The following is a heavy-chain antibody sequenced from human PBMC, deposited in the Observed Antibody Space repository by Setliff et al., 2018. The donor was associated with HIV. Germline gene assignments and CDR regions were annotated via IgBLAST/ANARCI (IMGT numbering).Heavy chain of an antibody. V-gene: IGHV4-59*08. CDR3: ARRRPPPSGLYSAYYMDV. CDR1: GGSIGSYY. CDR2: VYYTGST. Sequence: SETLSLTYIVSGGSIGSYYWSWIRQSPGKGLEWVGYVYYTGSTNYNPSLTSRVTIGVDTSKNQFSLKLTSVTAADAAVYYCARRRPPPSGLYSAYYMDVWGTGTTVTVSS. D-gene: IGHD1-26*01. J-gene: IGHJ6*03.